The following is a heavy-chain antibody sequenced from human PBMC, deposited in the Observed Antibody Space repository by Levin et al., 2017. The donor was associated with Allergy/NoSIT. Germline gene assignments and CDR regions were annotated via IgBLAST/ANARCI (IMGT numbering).Heavy chain of an antibody. D-gene: IGHD6-6*01. CDR2: IIPIFGTA. V-gene: IGHV1-69*13. CDR3: ARSAPEYSSSGRGYFDL. CDR1: GGTFSSYA. Sequence: ASVKVSCKASGGTFSSYAISWVRQAPGQGLEWMGGIIPIFGTANYAQKFQGRVTITADESTSTAYMELSSLRSEDTAVYYCARSAPEYSSSGRGYFDLWGRGTLVTVSS. J-gene: IGHJ2*01.